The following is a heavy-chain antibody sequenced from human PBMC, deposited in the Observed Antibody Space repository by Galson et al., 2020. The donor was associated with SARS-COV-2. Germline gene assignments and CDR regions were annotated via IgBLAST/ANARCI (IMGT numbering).Heavy chain of an antibody. CDR2: IFANDEK. Sequence: SGPTLVKPTETLTLTCTVSGFSLSDVRMAVSWIRQPPGKALEWLAHIFANDEKSYSTSLKSRLTISRYTSKSQVVLTMTNVDPVDTATYYCARIRLPVRISMIVETYYDYWGQGTLVTVSS. CDR3: ARIRLPVRISMIVETYYDY. V-gene: IGHV2-26*01. D-gene: IGHD3-22*01. CDR1: GFSLSDVRMA. J-gene: IGHJ4*02.